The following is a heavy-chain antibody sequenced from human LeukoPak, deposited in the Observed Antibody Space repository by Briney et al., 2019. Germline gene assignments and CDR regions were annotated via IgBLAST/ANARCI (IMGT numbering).Heavy chain of an antibody. CDR2: IIPIFGTA. J-gene: IGHJ4*02. D-gene: IGHD4-23*01. CDR3: ASIMGYGGNGGARY. Sequence: SVKVSCKSSGGTFSSYAISWVRQAPGQGLEWMGGIIPIFGTANYAQKFQGRVTITTDESTSTAYMELSSLRSEDTAVYYCASIMGYGGNGGARYWGQGTLVTVSS. CDR1: GGTFSSYA. V-gene: IGHV1-69*05.